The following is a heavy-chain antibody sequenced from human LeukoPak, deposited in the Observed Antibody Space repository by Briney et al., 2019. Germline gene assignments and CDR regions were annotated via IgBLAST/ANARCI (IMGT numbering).Heavy chain of an antibody. J-gene: IGHJ6*04. CDR1: GFTFDDYA. V-gene: IGHV3-43D*04. CDR3: AKDKEYSGFGPILRGYYYGMDV. D-gene: IGHD5-12*01. Sequence: PGGSLRLSCAASGFTFDDYAMHWVRQAPGKGLEWVSLISWDGGSTYYADSVKGRFTISRDNSRHTLYLQMNSLGAEDTALYYCAKDKEYSGFGPILRGYYYGMDVWGKGTTVTVSS. CDR2: ISWDGGST.